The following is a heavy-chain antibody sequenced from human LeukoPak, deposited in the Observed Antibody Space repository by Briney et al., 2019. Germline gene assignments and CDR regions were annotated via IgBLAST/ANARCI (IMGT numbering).Heavy chain of an antibody. CDR2: INYSGST. CDR3: ARCLDILTDYYYAFDS. CDR1: GGSMRNSSYY. Sequence: SETLSLTCTVSGGSMRNSSYYWGWIRQPPGKGLEWIGSINYSGSTYYNPSLKSRVTISVDTSKNQFSLKLSSVTAADTAVYYCARCLDILTDYYYAFDSWGQGTLVTVSS. D-gene: IGHD3-9*01. V-gene: IGHV4-39*01. J-gene: IGHJ5*01.